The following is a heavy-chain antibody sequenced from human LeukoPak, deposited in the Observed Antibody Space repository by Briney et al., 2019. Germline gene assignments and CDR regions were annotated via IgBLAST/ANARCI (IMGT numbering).Heavy chain of an antibody. CDR3: ARNPDSGSYYDMPYYFDY. CDR1: GRSISRYY. J-gene: IGHJ4*02. Sequence: PSDTLSLTRTVSGRSISRYYWRWIRQPPGKRLEWSGYIYYSGSTHYNPSLKSRDTISVDTSKNQFSLQLSSETAADTAVGYCARNPDSGSYYDMPYYFDYWGQGTLVTVSS. V-gene: IGHV4-59*08. CDR2: IYYSGST. D-gene: IGHD1-26*01.